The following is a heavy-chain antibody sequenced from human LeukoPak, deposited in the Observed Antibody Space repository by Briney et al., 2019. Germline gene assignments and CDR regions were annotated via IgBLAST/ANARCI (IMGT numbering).Heavy chain of an antibody. CDR3: ARRLSSSSWYPYCFDF. J-gene: IGHJ4*02. Sequence: GASVKVSCKASGYTFISYDINWVRQATGQGLEWMGWMNPNSGNTGYAQKFQGRVTMTRDTSTSTVYMEMYSLRSEDTAVYYCARRLSSSSWYPYCFDFWGQGTLVTVSS. V-gene: IGHV1-8*01. CDR1: GYTFISYD. D-gene: IGHD6-13*01. CDR2: MNPNSGNT.